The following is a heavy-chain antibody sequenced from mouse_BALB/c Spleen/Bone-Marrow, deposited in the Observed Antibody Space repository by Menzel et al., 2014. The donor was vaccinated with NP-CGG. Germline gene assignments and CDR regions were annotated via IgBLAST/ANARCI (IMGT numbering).Heavy chain of an antibody. J-gene: IGHJ2*01. CDR1: GFTFSSFG. Sequence: VQLKESGGGLVQPGGSRKLSCAASGFTFSSFGMHWVRQAPEKGLEWVAYISSGSSTIFYADTVKGRFTVSRDNPKSTLFLQMTSLRSEDTAMYYCTRGGNWDDFDYWGQGTTLTVSS. D-gene: IGHD4-1*01. CDR3: TRGGNWDDFDY. V-gene: IGHV5-17*02. CDR2: ISSGSSTI.